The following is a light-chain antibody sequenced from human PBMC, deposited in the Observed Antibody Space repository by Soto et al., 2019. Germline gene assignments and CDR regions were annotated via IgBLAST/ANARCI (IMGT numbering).Light chain of an antibody. V-gene: IGKV1-5*03. CDR3: QQYKSYPLT. CDR2: KAS. Sequence: DIQMTQFPSALSASVGDRVTITCRASQSISSWLAWYQEKPGKAPKLLIYKASSLQTGVPSRFSGSGSGTEFTLTISSLQPDDFATYYCQQYKSYPLTFGGGTKVDI. J-gene: IGKJ4*01. CDR1: QSISSW.